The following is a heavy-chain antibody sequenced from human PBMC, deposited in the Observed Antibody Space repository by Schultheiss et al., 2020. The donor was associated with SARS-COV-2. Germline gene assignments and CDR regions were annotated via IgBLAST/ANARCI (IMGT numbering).Heavy chain of an antibody. J-gene: IGHJ4*02. CDR2: IYYSGST. Sequence: SETLSLTCTVSGGSISSYYWSWIRQPPGKGLEWIGYIYYSGSTNYNPSLKSRVTISIDTSNSQFSLELTSVTAADTAVYYCARVGGRPYAFDYWGQGTLVTVSS. D-gene: IGHD3-16*01. V-gene: IGHV4-59*01. CDR3: ARVGGRPYAFDY. CDR1: GGSISSYY.